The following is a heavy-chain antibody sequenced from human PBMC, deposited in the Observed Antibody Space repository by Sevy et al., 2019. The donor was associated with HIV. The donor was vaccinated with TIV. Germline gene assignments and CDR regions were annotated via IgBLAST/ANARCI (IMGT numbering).Heavy chain of an antibody. J-gene: IGHJ4*02. D-gene: IGHD2-2*01. CDR2: ISYDGSKK. CDR1: GFTFSSYA. Sequence: GGSLRLSCAASGFTFSSYAIHWVRQAPGKGLEWVAVISYDGSKKYYADSVKGRFTISRDNSKNTLYLQMNSLGVEDTAVYYCARDRSSSWINHYFDYWGQGTLVTVSS. CDR3: ARDRSSSWINHYFDY. V-gene: IGHV3-30*04.